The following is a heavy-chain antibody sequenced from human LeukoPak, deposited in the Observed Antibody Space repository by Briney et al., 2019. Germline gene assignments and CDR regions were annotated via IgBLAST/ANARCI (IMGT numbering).Heavy chain of an antibody. CDR2: IYHSGST. CDR3: ARVYDSSGYGDY. D-gene: IGHD3-22*01. V-gene: IGHV4-38-2*02. J-gene: IGHJ4*02. Sequence: PSETLSLTCTVSGYSISSGYYWGWIRQPPGKGLEWIGSIYHSGSTYYNPSLKSRVTISVDTSKNQFSLKLSSVTAADTAVYYCARVYDSSGYGDYWGQGTLVTVSS. CDR1: GYSISSGYY.